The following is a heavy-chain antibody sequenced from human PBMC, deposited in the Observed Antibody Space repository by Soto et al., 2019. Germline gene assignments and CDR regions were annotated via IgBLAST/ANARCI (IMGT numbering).Heavy chain of an antibody. J-gene: IGHJ6*02. CDR3: AKVPATEDYYGMDV. V-gene: IGHV3-30*18. CDR2: ISYGGNHK. Sequence: VRQAPGKGLEWVAVISYGGNHKFCADSVKGRFTISRDNSKNTLYLQMNSLRAEDTAVYYCAKVPATEDYYGMDVWGQGTTVTVSS.